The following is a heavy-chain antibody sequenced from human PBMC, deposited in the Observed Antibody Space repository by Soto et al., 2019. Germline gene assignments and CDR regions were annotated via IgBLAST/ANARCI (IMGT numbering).Heavy chain of an antibody. Sequence: GGXLKLACPGSEFACSTRWMSWVRQAPGKGLEWVANIKQDGSEKYYVDSVKGRFTISRDNAKNSLFLQMNSLRAEDTAVYYCARGRRKPHDQYYFDYWGQGTLVTVSS. CDR1: EFACSTRW. J-gene: IGHJ4*02. CDR3: ARGRRKPHDQYYFDY. D-gene: IGHD1-1*01. V-gene: IGHV3-7*05. CDR2: IKQDGSEK.